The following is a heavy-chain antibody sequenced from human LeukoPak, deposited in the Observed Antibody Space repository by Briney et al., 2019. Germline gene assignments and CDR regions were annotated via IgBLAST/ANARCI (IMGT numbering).Heavy chain of an antibody. Sequence: PGGSLRLSCAASGFTFSDYYMSWIRQAPGKGLEWVSAISGSGGSTYYADSVKGRFTLSRDNSKNTLYLQMNSLRAEDTAVYYCAKTMGAIDHDYWGQGTLVTVSS. D-gene: IGHD1-26*01. CDR3: AKTMGAIDHDY. V-gene: IGHV3-23*01. CDR1: GFTFSDYY. J-gene: IGHJ4*02. CDR2: ISGSGGST.